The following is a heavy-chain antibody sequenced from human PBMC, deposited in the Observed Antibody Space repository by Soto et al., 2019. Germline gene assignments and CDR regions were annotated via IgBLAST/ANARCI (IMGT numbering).Heavy chain of an antibody. J-gene: IGHJ4*02. CDR2: INHSGST. D-gene: IGHD3-10*01. V-gene: IGHV4-34*01. Sequence: SETLSLTCAVYGVSFSGYYWSWIRHPPGKGLEWIGEINHSGSTNYNPSLKSRVTISVDTSKNQFSLKLSSVTAADTAVYYCARVKTYGSGSYCTPYYFVYWGQGTLVTVSS. CDR1: GVSFSGYY. CDR3: ARVKTYGSGSYCTPYYFVY.